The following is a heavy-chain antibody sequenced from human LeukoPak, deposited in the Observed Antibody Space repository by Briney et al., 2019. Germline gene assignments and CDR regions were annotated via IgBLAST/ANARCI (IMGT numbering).Heavy chain of an antibody. J-gene: IGHJ3*01. CDR2: INQDGGRI. Sequence: PGGALRLSCASSGVTSSRYRMNWVRRALGQGLEWVAIINQDGGRIGYGDSVKGRFTISRDNAQNSLYLQMNSLRAEDTAVYYCARDPAGGTYDLWGQGTMVTVSS. CDR3: ARDPAGGTYDL. CDR1: GVTSSRYR. V-gene: IGHV3-7*03.